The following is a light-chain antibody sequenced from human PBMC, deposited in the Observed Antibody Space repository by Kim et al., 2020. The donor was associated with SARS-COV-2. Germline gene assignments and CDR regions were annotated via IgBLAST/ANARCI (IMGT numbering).Light chain of an antibody. CDR3: QQRTNPLT. Sequence: LSLSPGERATLACRASQSVNSDLVWYQQKPGQSPRLLIYDASNRATGIPARFSGSGFRTDFTLTISSLAPEDSAVYYCQQRTNPLTFGGGTKLEIK. J-gene: IGKJ4*01. CDR1: QSVNSD. V-gene: IGKV3-11*01. CDR2: DAS.